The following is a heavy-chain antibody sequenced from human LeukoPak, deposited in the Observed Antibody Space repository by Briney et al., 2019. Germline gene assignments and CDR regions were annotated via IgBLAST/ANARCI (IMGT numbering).Heavy chain of an antibody. J-gene: IGHJ4*02. V-gene: IGHV1-2*02. Sequence: ASVKVSCKASGYTFTGYYMHWVRQAPGQGLERMGWINPNSGGTNYAQKFQGRVTMTRDTSISTAYMELSRLRSDDTAVYYCARENNSGWYRKAAFDYWGQGTLVTVAS. CDR1: GYTFTGYY. CDR3: ARENNSGWYRKAAFDY. CDR2: INPNSGGT. D-gene: IGHD6-19*01.